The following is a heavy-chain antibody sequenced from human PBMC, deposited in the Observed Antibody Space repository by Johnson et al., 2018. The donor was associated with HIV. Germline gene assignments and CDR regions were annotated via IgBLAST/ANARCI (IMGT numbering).Heavy chain of an antibody. V-gene: IGHV3-13*01. J-gene: IGHJ3*01. CDR3: ARDSMNWNDETTDAFDV. D-gene: IGHD1-1*01. CDR1: GFTFSSYD. CDR2: IGTAGDT. Sequence: EVQVVESGGGVVQPGRSLRLSCAASGFTFSSYDMHWVRQATGKGLEWVSAIGTAGDTYYPGSVKGRFTISRENAKNSLYLQMNSLRAEDTALYYCARDSMNWNDETTDAFDVWGQGTTVTVAS.